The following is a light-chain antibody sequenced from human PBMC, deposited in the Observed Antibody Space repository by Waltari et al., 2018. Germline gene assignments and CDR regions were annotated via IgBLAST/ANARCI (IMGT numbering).Light chain of an antibody. CDR3: QQYNNWPPWT. J-gene: IGKJ1*01. CDR1: QSVSSK. CDR2: GVF. V-gene: IGKV3-15*01. Sequence: EIVMTQSPATLSVSPGDPANLPCRASQSVSSKLAWYPVKPGQAPRLLSYGVFTRATGIPARFSGSVSGTEFILTISSMQSEDFVVYYCQQYNNWPPWTFGQGTKVEIK.